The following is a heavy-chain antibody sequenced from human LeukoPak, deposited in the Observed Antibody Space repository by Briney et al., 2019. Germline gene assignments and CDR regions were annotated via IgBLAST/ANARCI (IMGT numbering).Heavy chain of an antibody. Sequence: SETLSLTCTVSGGSISSYYCSWIRQPPGKGLEWIGYIYYSGSTNYNPSLKSRVTISVDTSKNQFSLELSSVTAADTAVYYCARSPVTTGYYFDYWGQGTLVTVSS. D-gene: IGHD4-17*01. CDR2: IYYSGST. CDR3: ARSPVTTGYYFDY. V-gene: IGHV4-59*01. CDR1: GGSISSYY. J-gene: IGHJ4*02.